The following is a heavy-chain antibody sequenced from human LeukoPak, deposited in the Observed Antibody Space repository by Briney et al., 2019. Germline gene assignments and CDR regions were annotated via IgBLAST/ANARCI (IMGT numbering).Heavy chain of an antibody. CDR2: INPSGGST. CDR1: GYTFTSYY. Sequence: EASVKVSCKASGYTFTSYYMHWVRQAPGQGLEWMGIINPSGGSTSYAQKFQGRVTMTRGTSISTAYMELSRLRSDDTAVYYCARDVGYSSSSDYWGQGTLVTVSS. CDR3: ARDVGYSSSSDY. V-gene: IGHV1-46*01. D-gene: IGHD6-6*01. J-gene: IGHJ4*02.